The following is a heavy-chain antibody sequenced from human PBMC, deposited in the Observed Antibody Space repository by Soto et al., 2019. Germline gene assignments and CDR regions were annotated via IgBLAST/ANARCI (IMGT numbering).Heavy chain of an antibody. V-gene: IGHV4-31*11. CDR3: ARVRDPYDSKLVDL. J-gene: IGHJ5*02. D-gene: IGHD3-22*01. Sequence: QVQLQESGPGLLKPSQTLALTCAVSGDSISDGVYYWTWIRQHPGKGLEWMAYIYYTGATNYNPSLGSRLTISIDTSKNQLSLKLRSVTAADTAMYFWARVRDPYDSKLVDLCGQGTLVTVSS. CDR2: IYYTGAT. CDR1: GDSISDGVYY.